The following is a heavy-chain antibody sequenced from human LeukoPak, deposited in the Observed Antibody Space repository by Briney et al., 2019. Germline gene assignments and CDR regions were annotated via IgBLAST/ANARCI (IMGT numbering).Heavy chain of an antibody. J-gene: IGHJ6*03. CDR3: ASSSWYLYYCYMDV. CDR2: IIPIFGTA. V-gene: IGHV1-69*05. D-gene: IGHD6-13*01. Sequence: SVKVSCKASGGTFSSYAISWVRQAPGQGLEWMGGIIPIFGTANYAQKFQGRVTMTTDTSTSTAYMELRRLRSDDTAVYYCASSSWYLYYCYMDVWGKGTTVTISS. CDR1: GGTFSSYA.